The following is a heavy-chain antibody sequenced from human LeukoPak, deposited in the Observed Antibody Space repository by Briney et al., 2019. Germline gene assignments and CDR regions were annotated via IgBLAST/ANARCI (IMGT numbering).Heavy chain of an antibody. D-gene: IGHD3-3*01. CDR3: AKDYYDFWSGLFDY. V-gene: IGHV3-9*03. CDR1: GFTFDDYA. J-gene: IGHJ4*02. CDR2: ISWNSGSI. Sequence: PGRSLRLSCAASGFTFDDYAMHWVRQAPGKGLEWVSGISWNSGSIGYADSVKGRFTISRDNAKNSLYLQMNSLRAEDMALYYCAKDYYDFWSGLFDYWGQGTLVTVSS.